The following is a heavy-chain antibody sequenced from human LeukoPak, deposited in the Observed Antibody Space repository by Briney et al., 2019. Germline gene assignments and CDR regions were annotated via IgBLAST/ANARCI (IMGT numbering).Heavy chain of an antibody. J-gene: IGHJ4*02. CDR1: GYTFTSYY. V-gene: IGHV1-46*01. Sequence: ASVKVSCKASGYTFTSYYMHWVRQAPGQGLEWMGIINPSGGSTSYAQKFQGRVTMTRDTSTSTVYMEPSSLRSEDTAVYYCARGRYSESRYYYAWSYWGQGTLVTVSS. CDR2: INPSGGST. D-gene: IGHD3-22*01. CDR3: ARGRYSESRYYYAWSY.